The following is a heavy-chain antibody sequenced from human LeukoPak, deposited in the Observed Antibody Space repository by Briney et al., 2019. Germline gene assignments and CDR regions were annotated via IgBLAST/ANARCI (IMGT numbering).Heavy chain of an antibody. CDR1: GFTFSSYA. D-gene: IGHD3-22*01. J-gene: IGHJ4*02. CDR2: ISGSGGST. Sequence: PGGSLRLSCAASGFTFSSYAMSWVRQAPGKGLEWVSAISGSGGSTYYADSVKGRITISRDNSKNTLYLQMNGLRAEDTAVYYCAKDPTMIVVVIPDYWGQGTLVTVSS. V-gene: IGHV3-23*01. CDR3: AKDPTMIVVVIPDY.